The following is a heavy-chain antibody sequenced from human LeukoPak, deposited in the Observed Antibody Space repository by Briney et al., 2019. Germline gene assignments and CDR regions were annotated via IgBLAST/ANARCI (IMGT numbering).Heavy chain of an antibody. D-gene: IGHD1-26*01. Sequence: GGSLRLSCAASGFTFSSYWMSWVRQAPGKGLEWVANIKQDGSEKYYADSVKGRFTISRDNSKNTLYLQMNSLRAEDTAVYYCARLVGGTYYFDYWGQGTLVTVSS. J-gene: IGHJ4*02. CDR2: IKQDGSEK. CDR1: GFTFSSYW. CDR3: ARLVGGTYYFDY. V-gene: IGHV3-7*01.